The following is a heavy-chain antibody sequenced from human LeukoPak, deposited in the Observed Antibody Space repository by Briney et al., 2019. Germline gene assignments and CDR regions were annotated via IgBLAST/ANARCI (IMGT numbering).Heavy chain of an antibody. CDR1: GFTFSTYV. CDR2: ISGGGGST. Sequence: PGGSLRLSCAASGFTFSTYVMSWVRQAPGKGLEWVSTISGGGGSTYYADSVKGRFTISRDNSKNTLYLQMNSRRAEDTAIYYCAKDNSYGNFDYWGQGTLVTVSS. V-gene: IGHV3-23*01. J-gene: IGHJ4*02. CDR3: AKDNSYGNFDY. D-gene: IGHD5-18*01.